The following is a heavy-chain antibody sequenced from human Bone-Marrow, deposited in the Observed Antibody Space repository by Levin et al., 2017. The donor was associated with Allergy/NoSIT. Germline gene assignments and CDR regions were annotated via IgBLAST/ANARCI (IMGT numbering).Heavy chain of an antibody. CDR1: GFTFSGHC. D-gene: IGHD6-13*01. V-gene: IGHV3-7*03. J-gene: IGHJ4*02. CDR3: AGGYH. Sequence: GGSLRLSCVVSGFTFSGHCMSWVRQAPGKGLQWVANINHDGSDKYYVDSVKGRFTISRDNAKNSLYLQMNSLRVEDTAVYYCAGGYHWGQGTLVTVSS. CDR2: INHDGSDK.